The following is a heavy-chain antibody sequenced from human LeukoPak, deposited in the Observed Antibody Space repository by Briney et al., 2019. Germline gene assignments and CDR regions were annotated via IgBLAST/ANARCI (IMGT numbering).Heavy chain of an antibody. CDR3: ARQTGSGLFILP. D-gene: IGHD3/OR15-3a*01. V-gene: IGHV4-39*01. J-gene: IGHJ4*02. CDR1: GGSINSSYYY. CDR2: IYYSGST. Sequence: SETLSLTCTVSGGSINSSYYYWGWIRQPPGKGLEWIGSIYYSGSTYYNPSLKSRVSISIDTSKNQFSLRLTSVTAADTAVYYCARQTGSGLFILPGGQGTLVTVSS.